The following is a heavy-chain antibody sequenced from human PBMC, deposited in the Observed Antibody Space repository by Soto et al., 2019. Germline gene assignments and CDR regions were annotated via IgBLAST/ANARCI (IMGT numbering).Heavy chain of an antibody. Sequence: GGSVRLSCAASGFTFSSYGMHWVRQAPGKGLEWVAVIWYDGSNKYYADSVKGRFTISRDNSKNTLYLQMNSLRAEDTAVYYCVGYIRIAAAFDSWGQGTLVIGSS. D-gene: IGHD6-13*01. J-gene: IGHJ5*01. V-gene: IGHV3-33*01. CDR3: VGYIRIAAAFDS. CDR1: GFTFSSYG. CDR2: IWYDGSNK.